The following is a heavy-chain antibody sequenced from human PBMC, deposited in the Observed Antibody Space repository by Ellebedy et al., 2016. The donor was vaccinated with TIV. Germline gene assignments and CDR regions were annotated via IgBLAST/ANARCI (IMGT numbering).Heavy chain of an antibody. D-gene: IGHD2-2*02. V-gene: IGHV4-61*08. CDR3: ARCSYQLLYRGWFSP. Sequence: SETLSLTXTVSGGSISSGGYYWSWIRQHPGKGLEWIGYIYYSGSTNYNPSLKSRVTISVDTSKNQFSLKLSSVTAADTAIYYCARCSYQLLYRGWFSPWGQGTLVTVSS. CDR2: IYYSGST. J-gene: IGHJ5*02. CDR1: GGSISSGGYY.